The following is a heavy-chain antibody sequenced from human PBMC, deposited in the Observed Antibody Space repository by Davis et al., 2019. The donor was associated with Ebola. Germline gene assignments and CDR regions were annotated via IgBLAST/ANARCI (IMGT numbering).Heavy chain of an antibody. Sequence: ASVKVSCKPSGYSLRTYAMHWVRQAPAQRLEWMGWISAGNGNTEYSQKFQGRVTITRDTSASTAYIELSSLKSEDTAVYYCASTFSGRYAEMDYWGQGTLVTVSS. CDR1: GYSLRTYA. J-gene: IGHJ4*02. D-gene: IGHD1-26*01. V-gene: IGHV1-3*01. CDR3: ASTFSGRYAEMDY. CDR2: ISAGNGNT.